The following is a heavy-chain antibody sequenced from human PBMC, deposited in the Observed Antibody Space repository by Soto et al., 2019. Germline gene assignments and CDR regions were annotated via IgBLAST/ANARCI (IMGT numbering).Heavy chain of an antibody. CDR1: GGSISSGGYS. V-gene: IGHV4-30-2*01. D-gene: IGHD3-22*01. Sequence: SETLSLTCAVPGGSISSGGYSWSWIRQPPGKGLEWIGYIYHSGSTYYNPSLKGRVTISVDRSKNQFSLKLSSVTASDTAVYSCAGGVGYYYDSSGYYLDYWGQGTLVTVSS. J-gene: IGHJ4*02. CDR3: AGGVGYYYDSSGYYLDY. CDR2: IYHSGST.